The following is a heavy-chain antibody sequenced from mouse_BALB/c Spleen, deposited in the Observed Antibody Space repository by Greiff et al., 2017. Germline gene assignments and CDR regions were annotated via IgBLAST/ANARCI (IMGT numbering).Heavy chain of an antibody. CDR3: AKNRGLDYYAMDY. J-gene: IGHJ4*01. CDR2: IWRGGST. V-gene: IGHV2-5-1*01. D-gene: IGHD3-3*01. CDR1: GFSLTSYG. Sequence: VQLQQSGPSLVQPSQSLSITCTVSGFSLTSYGVHWVRQSPGKGLEWLGVIWRGGSTDYNAAFMSRLSITKDNSKSQVFFKMNSLQADDTAIYYCAKNRGLDYYAMDYWGQGTSVTVSS.